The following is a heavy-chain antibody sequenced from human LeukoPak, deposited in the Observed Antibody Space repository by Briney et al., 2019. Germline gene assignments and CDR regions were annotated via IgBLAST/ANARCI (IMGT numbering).Heavy chain of an antibody. CDR1: GFTFSSYW. V-gene: IGHV3-7*01. CDR3: ARDQLLWFWELSFGNDY. J-gene: IGHJ4*02. CDR2: IKQDGSEK. D-gene: IGHD3-10*01. Sequence: PGGSLRLSCAASGFTFSSYWMSWVRQAPGKGLEWVANIKQDGSEKYYVDSVKGRFTISRDNAKNSLYLQMNSLRAEDTAVYYCARDQLLWFWELSFGNDYWGQGTLVTVSS.